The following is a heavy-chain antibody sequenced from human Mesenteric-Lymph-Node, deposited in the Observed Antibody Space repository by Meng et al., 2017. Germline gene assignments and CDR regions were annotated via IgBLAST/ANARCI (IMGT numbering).Heavy chain of an antibody. V-gene: IGHV4-34*09. J-gene: IGHJ4*02. CDR3: ARHVYGDSYGF. D-gene: IGHD4-17*01. Sequence: QVQLQESGPGLVKPSQTLSLTCTVSGGSFSGYYWSWIRQPPGKGLEWIGEINHSGSTNYNPSLKSRVTISVDTSKNQFSLNLSSLTAADTAVYYCARHVYGDSYGFWGQGTLVTVSS. CDR2: INHSGST. CDR1: GGSFSGYY.